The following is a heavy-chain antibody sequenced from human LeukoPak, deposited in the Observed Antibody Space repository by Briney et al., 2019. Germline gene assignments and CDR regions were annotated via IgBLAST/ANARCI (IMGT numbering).Heavy chain of an antibody. V-gene: IGHV3-7*02. CDR3: ARVPGGLEWADFDY. J-gene: IGHJ4*02. CDR2: IKQDGSER. CDR1: GFTFSGYW. Sequence: GGSLRLSCAASGFTFSGYWMSWVRQAPGKGPEWVANIKQDGSERNYADSVKGRFTISRDNAKNSLYLHMSSLRAEDTAVYYCARVPGGLEWADFDYWGQGTLVTVSS. D-gene: IGHD3-3*01.